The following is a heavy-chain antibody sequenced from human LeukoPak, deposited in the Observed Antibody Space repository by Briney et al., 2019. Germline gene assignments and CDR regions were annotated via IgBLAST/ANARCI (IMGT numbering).Heavy chain of an antibody. CDR3: AKVRGSYYDRQGY. J-gene: IGHJ4*02. CDR2: ISGSGGSS. CDR1: GFTFSSYA. V-gene: IGHV3-23*01. Sequence: GGSLRLSCAASGFTFSSYAMSWVRQAPGKGLEWVSAISGSGGSSYYADSVKGRFTISRDNSKNTLYLQMNSLRAEDTAVYYCAKVRGSYYDRQGYWGQGTLVTVSS. D-gene: IGHD1-26*01.